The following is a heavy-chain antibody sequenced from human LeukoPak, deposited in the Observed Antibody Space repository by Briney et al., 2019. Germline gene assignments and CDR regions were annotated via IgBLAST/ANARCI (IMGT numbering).Heavy chain of an antibody. V-gene: IGHV3-21*01. CDR2: ISRTSGHI. D-gene: IGHD3-22*01. CDR3: AREDGFYDSSGYSSY. CDR1: GFTFSDYG. Sequence: GRSLRLSCAASGFTFSDYGMTWVRQAPGKGLEWVSSISRTSGHIYYADSLKGRFASSRDNAKNSLFLQINSLIAEDTGVYFCAREDGFYDSSGYSSYWGQGTLVTVSS. J-gene: IGHJ4*02.